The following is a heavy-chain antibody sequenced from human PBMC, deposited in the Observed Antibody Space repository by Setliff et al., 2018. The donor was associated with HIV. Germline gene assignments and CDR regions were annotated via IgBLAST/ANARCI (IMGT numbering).Heavy chain of an antibody. Sequence: TLSLTCTVSGGSISSSSYYWGWIRQPPGKGLEWIGSINYSGSTDYNSSLRSRVTISVDTSKNQISLILSPVTAADTAVYYCARQTGLRGYYGSNSLYYFDYWGKGMLVTVSS. CDR3: ARQTGLRGYYGSNSLYYFDY. V-gene: IGHV4-39*01. D-gene: IGHD3-10*01. CDR2: INYSGST. J-gene: IGHJ4*02. CDR1: GGSISSSSYY.